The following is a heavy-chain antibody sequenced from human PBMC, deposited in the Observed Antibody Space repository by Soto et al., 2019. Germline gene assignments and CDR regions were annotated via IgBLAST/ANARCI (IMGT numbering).Heavy chain of an antibody. Sequence: GEALKISCKGSGYSFTSYWIGWVRQMPGKGLEWGGIIYPGDSDTRYSPSIKGQVTSAAAKSISPAYLQRSSLKASDTAMYYCERAGYIAASPPPHYSYYYIDVWGTGTTVTVSS. D-gene: IGHD6-6*01. CDR1: GYSFTSYW. J-gene: IGHJ6*03. CDR3: ERAGYIAASPPPHYSYYYIDV. CDR2: IYPGDSDT. V-gene: IGHV5-51*01.